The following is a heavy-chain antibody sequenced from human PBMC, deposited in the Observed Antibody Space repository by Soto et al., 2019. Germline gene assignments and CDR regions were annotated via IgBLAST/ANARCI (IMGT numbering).Heavy chain of an antibody. CDR2: IYPGDSDT. CDR3: ARLPITMVRGVISYYYGMDV. J-gene: IGHJ6*02. CDR1: GYSFTSYW. V-gene: IGHV5-51*01. D-gene: IGHD3-10*01. Sequence: PGESLKISCKGSGYSFTSYWIGWVSQMPGKGLEWMGIIYPGDSDTRYSPSFQGQVTISADKSISTAYLQWSSLKASDTATYYCARLPITMVRGVISYYYGMDVWGQGTTVTVSS.